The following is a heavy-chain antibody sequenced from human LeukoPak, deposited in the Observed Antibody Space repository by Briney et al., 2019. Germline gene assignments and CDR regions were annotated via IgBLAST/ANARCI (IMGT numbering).Heavy chain of an antibody. Sequence: AGGSLRLSCAASGSTFSSYGMSWVRQAPGKGLGWVSAISGSGGSTYYADSMKGRFTISRDNSKNTLYLQMNSLRAEDTAVYYCAGRSGPKDYWGQGILVTVSS. J-gene: IGHJ4*02. V-gene: IGHV3-23*01. D-gene: IGHD3-3*01. CDR3: AGRSGPKDY. CDR1: GSTFSSYG. CDR2: ISGSGGST.